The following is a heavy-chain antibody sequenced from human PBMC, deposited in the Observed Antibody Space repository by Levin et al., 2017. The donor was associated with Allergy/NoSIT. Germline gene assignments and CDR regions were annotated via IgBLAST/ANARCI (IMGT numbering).Heavy chain of an antibody. CDR1: GFIFSDYY. V-gene: IGHV3-11*01. CDR2: ISSGGDTV. Sequence: PGGSLRLSCAASGFIFSDYYMSWIRQGPGKGLEWISYISSGGDTVHYTESLKGRFTISRDNAKNSLYLQMNSLRAEDTAVYYCARVGDCGGDCYSLDYWGQGTLVTVSS. J-gene: IGHJ4*02. D-gene: IGHD2-21*02. CDR3: ARVGDCGGDCYSLDY.